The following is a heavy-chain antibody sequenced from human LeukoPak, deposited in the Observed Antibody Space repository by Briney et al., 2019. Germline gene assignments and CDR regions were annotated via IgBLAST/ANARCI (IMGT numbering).Heavy chain of an antibody. V-gene: IGHV3-9*01. J-gene: IGHJ4*02. CDR1: GFTFDDYA. D-gene: IGHD3-22*01. Sequence: SGRSLRLSCAASGFTFDDYAMHWVRQAPGKGLEWVSGISWNSGSIGYADSAKGRFTISRDNAKNSLYLRMNSLRAEDTALYYCAKGNYYDSSGYYYFDYWGQGTLVTVSS. CDR2: ISWNSGSI. CDR3: AKGNYYDSSGYYYFDY.